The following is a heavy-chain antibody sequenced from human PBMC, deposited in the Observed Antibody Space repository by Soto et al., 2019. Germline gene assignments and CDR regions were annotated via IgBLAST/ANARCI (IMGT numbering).Heavy chain of an antibody. Sequence: GESPKISCVASGITFSNYWMHWVRQAPGKGLVWFSGINTDGGATSYADSVKGRFTVSRDNTRNTLYLQMSDLGVEDTGLYYCARGLRGAVGFGDSWGQGALVTVSS. D-gene: IGHD6-19*01. V-gene: IGHV3-74*01. CDR2: INTDGGAT. CDR1: GITFSNYW. CDR3: ARGLRGAVGFGDS. J-gene: IGHJ4*02.